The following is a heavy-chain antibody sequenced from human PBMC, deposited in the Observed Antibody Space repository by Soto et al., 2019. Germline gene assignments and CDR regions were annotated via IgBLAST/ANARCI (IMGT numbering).Heavy chain of an antibody. V-gene: IGHV3-23*01. CDR1: GFTFSSYA. CDR2: ISGSGDST. Sequence: EVQLLESGGGLVQPGGSQRLSCAASGFTFSSYAMRWVRQAPGKGLEWVSAISGSGDSTYYADSVKGRFTTSRDNSKNTLYLQMNSLRAEDTAVYYCARRGSGSYYDYWGQGTLVTVSS. D-gene: IGHD1-26*01. J-gene: IGHJ4*02. CDR3: ARRGSGSYYDY.